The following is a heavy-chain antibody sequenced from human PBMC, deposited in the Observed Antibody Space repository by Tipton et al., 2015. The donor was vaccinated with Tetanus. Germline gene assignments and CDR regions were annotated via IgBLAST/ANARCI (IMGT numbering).Heavy chain of an antibody. Sequence: SLRLSCTASGFTFSSYSMNWVRQAPGKGLERVSYISSSSSTIYYADSVKGRFTISRDSAKNSLYLQMNSLRDEDTAVYYCARVDYGSGSYFFDYWGQGTLVTVSS. V-gene: IGHV3-48*02. CDR3: ARVDYGSGSYFFDY. D-gene: IGHD3-10*01. CDR1: GFTFSSYS. J-gene: IGHJ4*02. CDR2: ISSSSSTI.